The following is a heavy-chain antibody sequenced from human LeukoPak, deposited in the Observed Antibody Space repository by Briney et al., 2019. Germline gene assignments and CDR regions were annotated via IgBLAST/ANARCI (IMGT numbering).Heavy chain of an antibody. Sequence: SETLSLTCTVSGGSISSHYWSWLRQPPGKGLEWIGYIYYSGTTNYNPSLKRRVTISIDTSKNQFSLKLRSVTAADAAVYYCARDRARFYYESIADRHWFDPWGQGTLVTVSS. D-gene: IGHD3-22*01. CDR1: GGSISSHY. CDR2: IYYSGTT. V-gene: IGHV4-59*11. CDR3: ARDRARFYYESIADRHWFDP. J-gene: IGHJ5*02.